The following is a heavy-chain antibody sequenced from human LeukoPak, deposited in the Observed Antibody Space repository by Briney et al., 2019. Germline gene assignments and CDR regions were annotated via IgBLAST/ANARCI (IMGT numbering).Heavy chain of an antibody. V-gene: IGHV3-23*01. CDR2: ISGSGGST. J-gene: IGHJ4*02. CDR3: ATPPDYDSSGYYLFDY. CDR1: GFTFSSYA. D-gene: IGHD3-22*01. Sequence: GGALRLSCAASGFTFSSYAMSWVRQAPGKGVEWVSAISGSGGSTYYADSVKGRFTISRDNSKNTLYLQMNSLRAEDTAVYYCATPPDYDSSGYYLFDYWGQGTLVTVSS.